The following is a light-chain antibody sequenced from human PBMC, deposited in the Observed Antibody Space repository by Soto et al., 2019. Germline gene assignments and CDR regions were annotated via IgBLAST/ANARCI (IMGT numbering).Light chain of an antibody. J-gene: IGLJ2*01. CDR3: CAYAGSRNLV. CDR2: EGN. CDR1: SSDVGRYDL. V-gene: IGLV2-23*01. Sequence: QSALTQPASVSGSPGQSITISCTGTSSDVGRYDLVSWYQQHPGKVPKLMVFEGNERPSGVSNRFSGSKSGNTASLTISWLQAEDEADYYCCAYAGSRNLVFGGGTKLTVL.